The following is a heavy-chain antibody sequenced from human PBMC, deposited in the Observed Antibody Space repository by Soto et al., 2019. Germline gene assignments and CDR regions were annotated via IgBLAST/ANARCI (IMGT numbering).Heavy chain of an antibody. Sequence: PSETLSLTCTVSGGSISSSSYYWGWIRQPPGKGLEWIGYIYYSGSTNYNPSLKSRVTISVDTSKNQFSLKLSSVTAADTAVYYCMLGSGWKDFDYWGQGTLVTVSS. CDR1: GGSISSSSYY. D-gene: IGHD3-22*01. CDR3: MLGSGWKDFDY. J-gene: IGHJ4*02. V-gene: IGHV4-61*05. CDR2: IYYSGST.